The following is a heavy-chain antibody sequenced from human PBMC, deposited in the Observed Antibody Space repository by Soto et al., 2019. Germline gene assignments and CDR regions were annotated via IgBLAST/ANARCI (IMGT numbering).Heavy chain of an antibody. CDR1: GYTFTSYA. CDR3: ARGTCSGGSCYWFVPSPDAFDI. CDR2: INAGNGNT. V-gene: IGHV1-3*01. Sequence: GASVKVSCKASGYTFTSYAMHWVRQAPGQRLEWMGWINAGNGNTKYSQKFQGRVTITRDTSASTAYMELRSLRSDDTAVYYCARGTCSGGSCYWFVPSPDAFDIWGQGTMVTVSS. D-gene: IGHD2-15*01. J-gene: IGHJ3*02.